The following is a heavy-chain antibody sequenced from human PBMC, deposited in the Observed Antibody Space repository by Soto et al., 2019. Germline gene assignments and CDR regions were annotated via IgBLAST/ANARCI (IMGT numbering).Heavy chain of an antibody. D-gene: IGHD6-6*01. CDR1: GFTFSSYG. CDR3: ARDRGSSSGHGMDL. CDR2: IWYDGSSQ. J-gene: IGHJ6*02. V-gene: IGHV3-33*01. Sequence: QVQLVESGGGVVQPGRSLRLSCAASGFTFSSYGLHWVRQAPGRGLEWVAVIWYDGSSQYYADSVKGRFTISRDNPKNTLYLQMNSLRAEDTAVYYCARDRGSSSGHGMDLWGPGTTVTVS.